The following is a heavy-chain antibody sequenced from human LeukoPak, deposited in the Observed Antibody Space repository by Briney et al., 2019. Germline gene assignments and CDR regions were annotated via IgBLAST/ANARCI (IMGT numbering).Heavy chain of an antibody. CDR3: AREWWKDAFDI. V-gene: IGHV1-2*04. CDR1: GYY. CDR2: INPNSGGT. D-gene: IGHD2-15*01. Sequence: ASVKVSCKASGYYMHWVRQVPGQGLEWMGWINPNSGGTNYAQGWVTMTRDTSISTAYMELSRLRSDDTAVYYCAREWWKDAFDIWGQGTMVTVSS. J-gene: IGHJ3*02.